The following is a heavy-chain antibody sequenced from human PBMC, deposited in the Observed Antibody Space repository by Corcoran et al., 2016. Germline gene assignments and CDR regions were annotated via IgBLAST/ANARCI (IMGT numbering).Heavy chain of an antibody. CDR2: INPNSGGT. Sequence: QVQLVQSGAEVKKPGASVKVSCKASGYTFTGYYMHWVRQAPGQGLEWRGWINPNSGGTNYAQKFQGRVTMTRDTSISTAYMELSRLRSDDTAVFYCARTYYDFWSGYCFDYWGQGTLVTVSS. V-gene: IGHV1-2*02. CDR1: GYTFTGYY. J-gene: IGHJ4*02. D-gene: IGHD3-3*01. CDR3: ARTYYDFWSGYCFDY.